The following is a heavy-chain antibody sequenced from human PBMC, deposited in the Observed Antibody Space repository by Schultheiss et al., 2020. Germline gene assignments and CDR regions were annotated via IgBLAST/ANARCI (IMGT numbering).Heavy chain of an antibody. D-gene: IGHD2-2*02. CDR3: ARGRSQRYCSSTSCYTWGYYYGMDV. Sequence: SATLSLTCTVSGGSISSSSYYWGWIRQPPGKGLEWIGYIYYSGSTYYNPSLKSRVTISVDTSKNQFSLKLSSVTAADTAVYYCARGRSQRYCSSTSCYTWGYYYGMDVWGQGTTVTVSS. J-gene: IGHJ6*02. V-gene: IGHV4-39*01. CDR2: IYYSGST. CDR1: GGSISSSSYY.